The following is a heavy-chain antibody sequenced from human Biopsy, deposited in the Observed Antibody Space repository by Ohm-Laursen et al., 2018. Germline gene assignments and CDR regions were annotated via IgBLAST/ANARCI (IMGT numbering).Heavy chain of an antibody. CDR1: GYSVTELS. CDR3: AADINVWNVNY. Sequence: VKISCKVSGYSVTELSMHWVRQAPGQGLEWMGGFAPENGRIVYSQKFQGRVTMTEDTSTNTAYMEVWRLRSDDTAVYYCAADINVWNVNYWGQGTQVIVSS. V-gene: IGHV1-24*01. J-gene: IGHJ4*02. CDR2: FAPENGRI. D-gene: IGHD1-1*01.